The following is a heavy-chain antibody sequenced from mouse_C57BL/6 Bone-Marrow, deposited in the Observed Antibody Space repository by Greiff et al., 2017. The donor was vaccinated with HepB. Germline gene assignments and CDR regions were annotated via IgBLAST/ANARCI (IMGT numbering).Heavy chain of an antibody. CDR3: ARGGLLLRAYYYAMDY. V-gene: IGHV1-4*01. Sequence: VQLQQSGAELARPGASVKMSCKASGYTFTSYTMHWVKQRPGQGLEWIGYINPSSGYTKYNQKFKDKATLTADKSSSTAYMQLSSLTSEDSAVYYCARGGLLLRAYYYAMDYWGQGTSVTVSS. CDR2: INPSSGYT. J-gene: IGHJ4*01. D-gene: IGHD1-1*01. CDR1: GYTFTSYT.